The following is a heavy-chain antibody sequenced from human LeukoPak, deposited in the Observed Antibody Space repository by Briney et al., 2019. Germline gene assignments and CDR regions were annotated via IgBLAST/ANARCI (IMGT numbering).Heavy chain of an antibody. CDR3: ARGNTYYDFWSGYYSRAFDI. D-gene: IGHD3-3*01. CDR1: GDSVSRNTAG. CDR2: TYYRSKWYF. Sequence: SQTLSLTCAISGDSVSRNTAGWNWIRQSPSRGLEWLGRTYYRSKWYFDFAPSVRNRITINPDTSKNQFSLKLSSVTAADTAVYYCARGNTYYDFWSGYYSRAFDIWGQGTMVTVSS. V-gene: IGHV6-1*01. J-gene: IGHJ3*02.